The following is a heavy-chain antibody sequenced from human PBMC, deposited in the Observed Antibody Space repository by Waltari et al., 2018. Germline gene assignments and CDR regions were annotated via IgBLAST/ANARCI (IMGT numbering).Heavy chain of an antibody. CDR3: ARRATAYGFPY. Sequence: EVQLVESGGGLVQPGGSLRLSCAASGFPFSSSWMSWVRQAPGKGLEWVANIKQDGSEKYYVDSVKGRFTISRDNAKNSLYLQMNSLRAEDTAVYYCARRATAYGFPYWGQGTLVTVSS. J-gene: IGHJ4*02. CDR1: GFPFSSSW. V-gene: IGHV3-7*01. D-gene: IGHD6-25*01. CDR2: IKQDGSEK.